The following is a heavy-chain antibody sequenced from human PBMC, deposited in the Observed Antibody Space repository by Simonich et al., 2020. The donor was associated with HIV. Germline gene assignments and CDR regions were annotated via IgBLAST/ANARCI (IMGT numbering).Heavy chain of an antibody. J-gene: IGHJ4*02. CDR3: ARGETSSSWSTFDY. CDR2: VHSDGITT. CDR1: GFTFSGYW. D-gene: IGHD6-13*01. Sequence: EVQLVESGGGLVQPGGSLTLSCAASGFTFSGYWMHWLRQAPGKGLGWVPRVHSDGITTTYADAVKGRFTISRDNAKNTLYLQMNSLRAEDTAVYFCARGETSSSWSTFDYWGQGTLVTVSS. V-gene: IGHV3-74*01.